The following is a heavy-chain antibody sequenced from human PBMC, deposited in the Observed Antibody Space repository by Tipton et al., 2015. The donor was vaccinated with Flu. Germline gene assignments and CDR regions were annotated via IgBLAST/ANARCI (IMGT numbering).Heavy chain of an antibody. Sequence: LRLSCTVSGGSISSGGYYWGWIRQPPGKGLEWIGSIYYSGSTYYNPSLKSRVTISVDTSKNQFSLKLSSVTAADTAVYYCARLDATVVVAASMAFDIWGQGTMVTVSS. D-gene: IGHD2-15*01. CDR2: IYYSGST. CDR1: GGSISSGGYY. V-gene: IGHV4-39*07. CDR3: ARLDATVVVAASMAFDI. J-gene: IGHJ3*02.